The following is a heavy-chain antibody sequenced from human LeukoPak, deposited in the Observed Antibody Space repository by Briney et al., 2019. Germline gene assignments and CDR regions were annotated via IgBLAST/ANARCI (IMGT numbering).Heavy chain of an antibody. CDR1: GDSIIGYY. V-gene: IGHV4-39*07. Sequence: SETLSLTCSVSGDSIIGYYWGWIRQPPGKGLEWIGNIYYTGNTYYNSSLKSRVTISLDTSKNQFSLKVISMTAADTAVYYCAKSNGYGLVDIWGQGTMVTVSS. J-gene: IGHJ3*02. CDR2: IYYTGNT. D-gene: IGHD3-10*01. CDR3: AKSNGYGLVDI.